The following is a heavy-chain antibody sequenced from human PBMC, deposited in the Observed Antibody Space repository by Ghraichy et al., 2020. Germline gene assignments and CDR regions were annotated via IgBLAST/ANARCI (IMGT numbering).Heavy chain of an antibody. Sequence: GGSLRLSCTASGFPFNRYAMHWVRRAPGKGLEWVALISPDKETRFYADSVRGRFTISRDDSKSTLFLRMDNLRAEDTGMYYCARGDDGTPASWGLGPLVNVSS. V-gene: IGHV3-30*03. CDR3: ARGDDGTPAS. CDR1: GFPFNRYA. CDR2: ISPDKETR. D-gene: IGHD3-16*01. J-gene: IGHJ4*02.